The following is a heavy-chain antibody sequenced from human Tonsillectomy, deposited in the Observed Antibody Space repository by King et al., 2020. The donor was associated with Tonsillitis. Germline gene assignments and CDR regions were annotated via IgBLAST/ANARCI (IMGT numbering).Heavy chain of an antibody. CDR3: ARGSGGFDY. Sequence: QLVQSGAEVKKPGASVKISCNASGYTFTGYYIHWVRQAPGKVLEWKVWINPISGGTNYTQQFQGRVTMTRDTPITTAYMELTSLRSDDTAVYYCARGSGGFDYWGQGTLVTVSS. CDR1: GYTFTGYY. D-gene: IGHD6-25*01. CDR2: INPISGGT. V-gene: IGHV1-2*02. J-gene: IGHJ4*02.